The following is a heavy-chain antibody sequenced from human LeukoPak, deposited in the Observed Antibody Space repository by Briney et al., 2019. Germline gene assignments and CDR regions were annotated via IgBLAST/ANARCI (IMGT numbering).Heavy chain of an antibody. V-gene: IGHV3-30*02. Sequence: GGSLRLSCAASGFSFSDFGMHWVRQAPGKGLEWVAFIRYDGKNKDYADSVKGRFTISRDDSKNTLYLQMNNLRAEDTAVYYCAKTIPAIRGEIDYWGQGNLVTVSS. D-gene: IGHD3-10*01. CDR1: GFSFSDFG. J-gene: IGHJ4*02. CDR2: IRYDGKNK. CDR3: AKTIPAIRGEIDY.